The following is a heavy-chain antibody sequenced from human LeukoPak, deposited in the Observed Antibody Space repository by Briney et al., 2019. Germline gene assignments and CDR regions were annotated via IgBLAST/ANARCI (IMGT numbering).Heavy chain of an antibody. V-gene: IGHV4-59*01. D-gene: IGHD3-22*01. J-gene: IGHJ4*02. CDR3: ARSSGYLDY. CDR2: IYYSGST. CDR1: GGSISSYY. Sequence: PSETLSLTCTVSGGSISSYYWSWIRQPPGKGLEWIGYIYYSGSTNYNPPLKSRVTISVDTSKNQFSLKLSSVTAADTAVYYCARSSGYLDYWGQGTLVTVSS.